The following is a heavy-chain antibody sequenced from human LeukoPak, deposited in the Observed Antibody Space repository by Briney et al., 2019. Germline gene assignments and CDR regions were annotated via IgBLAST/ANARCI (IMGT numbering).Heavy chain of an antibody. CDR2: INPNSGGT. CDR1: GYTFTGYY. Sequence: ASVKVSCKASGYTFTGYYMHWVRQAPGQGLEWMGRINPNSGGTNYAQKFQGRVTMTRDTSISTAYMMLSRLRYDDTPEYYCAAGPWYYFDYWGQGTLVTVSS. CDR3: AAGPWYYFDY. J-gene: IGHJ4*02. V-gene: IGHV1-2*06.